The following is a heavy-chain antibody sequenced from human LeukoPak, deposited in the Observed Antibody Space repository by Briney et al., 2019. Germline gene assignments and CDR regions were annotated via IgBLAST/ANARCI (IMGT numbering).Heavy chain of an antibody. Sequence: GEPLKISCKGSGYNFARHWITWVRQMPGNGLEWMGIIYPGDSDTRYSLSFQGQVTISADKYTSTAYLQWSSLKASDTAVYFCARHLLDGAVTTALDYWGQGTLVTVSS. J-gene: IGHJ4*02. D-gene: IGHD4-17*01. CDR1: GYNFARHW. V-gene: IGHV5-51*01. CDR2: IYPGDSDT. CDR3: ARHLLDGAVTTALDY.